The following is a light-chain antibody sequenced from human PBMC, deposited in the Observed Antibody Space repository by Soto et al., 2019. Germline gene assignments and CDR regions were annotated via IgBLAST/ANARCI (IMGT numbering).Light chain of an antibody. CDR3: SSYTSCSTRVV. Sequence: QSALTQPASVSGSPGQSITISCTGTSSDVGGYNYVSWYQQHPGKAPTVMIYDVSKRPSGISNRFSGSKSGNTASLTISGLQVEDEAEYYCSSYTSCSTRVVFGGGTKLTVL. CDR2: DVS. V-gene: IGLV2-14*03. J-gene: IGLJ2*01. CDR1: SSDVGGYNY.